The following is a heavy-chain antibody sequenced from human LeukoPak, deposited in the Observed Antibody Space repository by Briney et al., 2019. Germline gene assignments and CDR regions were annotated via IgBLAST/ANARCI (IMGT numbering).Heavy chain of an antibody. CDR3: ARGRVMITFGGVIATLDY. D-gene: IGHD3-16*02. V-gene: IGHV4-34*01. Sequence: GSLRLSCAASGFTFSSYAMSWVRQAPGKGLEWIGEINHSGSTNYNPSLKSRVTISVDTSKNQFSLKLSSVTAADTAVYYCARGRVMITFGGVIATLDYWGQGTLVTVSS. J-gene: IGHJ4*02. CDR2: INHSGST. CDR1: GFTFSSYA.